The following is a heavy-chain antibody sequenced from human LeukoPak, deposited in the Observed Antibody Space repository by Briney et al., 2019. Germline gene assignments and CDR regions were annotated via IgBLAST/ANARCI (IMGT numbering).Heavy chain of an antibody. V-gene: IGHV4-34*01. CDR1: GGSLSGYY. CDR2: INHSGGT. Sequence: PSETLSLTCAVSGGSLSGYYWTWIRQPPGKGLEWIGEINHSGGTNYNPSLKSRVTISVDTSKNQFSLKLSSVTAADTALYYCASVRHDPLEYYYYIDVWATGTTVTVSS. CDR3: ASVRHDPLEYYYYIDV. D-gene: IGHD2/OR15-2a*01. J-gene: IGHJ6*03.